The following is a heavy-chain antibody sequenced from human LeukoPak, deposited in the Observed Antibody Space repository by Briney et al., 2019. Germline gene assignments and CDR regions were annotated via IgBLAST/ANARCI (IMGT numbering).Heavy chain of an antibody. CDR2: ISSSSSYI. Sequence: GGSLRLSCAASGFTFSSYSMNWVRQAPGKGLEWVSSISSSSSYIYYADSVKGRFTISRDNSRNTLYLQMNSLRAEDTAVFYCAGRARGYSYGRLDYWGQGTLVTVSS. J-gene: IGHJ4*02. CDR3: AGRARGYSYGRLDY. CDR1: GFTFSSYS. V-gene: IGHV3-21*01. D-gene: IGHD5-18*01.